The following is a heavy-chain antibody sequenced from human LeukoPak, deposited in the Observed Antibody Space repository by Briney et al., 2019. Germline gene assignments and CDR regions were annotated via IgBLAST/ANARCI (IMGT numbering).Heavy chain of an antibody. CDR1: GFTFSSHS. V-gene: IGHV3-48*01. Sequence: PGGSLRLSCAASGFTFSSHSMNWVRQAPGKGLEWVSYISSSSSTIYYADSVKGRFTISRDNAKNSPYLQMNSLRAEDTAVYYCARDSSESSSPYYYYYYMDVWGKGTTVTVSS. CDR2: ISSSSSTI. J-gene: IGHJ6*03. CDR3: ARDSSESSSPYYYYYYMDV. D-gene: IGHD6-6*01.